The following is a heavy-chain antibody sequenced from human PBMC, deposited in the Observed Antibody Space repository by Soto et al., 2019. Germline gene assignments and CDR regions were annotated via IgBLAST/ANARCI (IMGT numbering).Heavy chain of an antibody. J-gene: IGHJ4*02. D-gene: IGHD4-17*01. CDR3: ARATRDYGDYGYFDS. CDR1: GGSISNYY. CDR2: IYSSGST. Sequence: SETLSLTCTVSGGSISNYYWSWIRQPAGKGLEWIGRIYSSGSTNYNPSLKSRVTMSADTSKNQFSLKLTSATAADTAVYFCARATRDYGDYGYFDSWGQGTLVTVSS. V-gene: IGHV4-4*07.